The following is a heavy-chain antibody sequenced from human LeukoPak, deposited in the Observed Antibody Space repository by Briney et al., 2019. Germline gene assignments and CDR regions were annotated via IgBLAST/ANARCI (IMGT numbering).Heavy chain of an antibody. CDR1: GSSVNSDQY. CDR3: AMLRLGELSLLANAYDI. V-gene: IGHV4-38-2*01. CDR2: VHQTGSP. Sequence: PSETLSLTCDVSGSSVNSDQYWGWMRHSPGAGLEWIGSVHQTGSPYYNPSFGSRVSLSIDSTKNSFSLRLTSVTAADTAVYYCAMLRLGELSLLANAYDIWGQGTMVIVSS. J-gene: IGHJ3*02. D-gene: IGHD3-16*02.